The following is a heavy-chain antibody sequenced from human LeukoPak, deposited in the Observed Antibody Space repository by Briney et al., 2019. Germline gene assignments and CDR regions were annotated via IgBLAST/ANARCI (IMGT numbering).Heavy chain of an antibody. V-gene: IGHV3-48*01. CDR2: ISSSSSTI. CDR1: GFTFSSYS. J-gene: IGHJ4*02. D-gene: IGHD3-22*01. CDR3: ARDQYTYYYDSSGRPRVDY. Sequence: GGSLRLSCAASGFTFSSYSMNWVRQAPGKGLEWVSYISSSSSTIYYADSVKGRFTISRDNAKNSLYLQMNSLRAEDTAVYYCARDQYTYYYDSSGRPRVDYWGQGTLVTVSS.